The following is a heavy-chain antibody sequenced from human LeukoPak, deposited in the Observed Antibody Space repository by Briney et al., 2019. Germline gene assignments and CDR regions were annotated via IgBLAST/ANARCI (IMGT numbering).Heavy chain of an antibody. D-gene: IGHD6-19*01. Sequence: PGGSLRLSCAASGFTFSSYSMNWVRQAPGKGLEWVSSISSSSSYIYYADSVKGRFTISRDNAKNSLYLQMNSLRAEDTAVYYCARDGSGWSNWFDPWGQGTLVTVSS. V-gene: IGHV3-21*01. J-gene: IGHJ5*02. CDR3: ARDGSGWSNWFDP. CDR2: ISSSSSYI. CDR1: GFTFSSYS.